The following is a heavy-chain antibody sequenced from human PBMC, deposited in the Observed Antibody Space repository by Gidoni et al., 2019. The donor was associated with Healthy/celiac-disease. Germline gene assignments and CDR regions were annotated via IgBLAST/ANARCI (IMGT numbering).Heavy chain of an antibody. V-gene: IGHV3-30*04. CDR2: ISYDGSNK. Sequence: QVQLVESGGGVVQPGRSLRLSCAASGFTFSSYAMHLVRQAPGKGLEWVAVISYDGSNKYYADSVKGRFTISRDNSKNTLYLQMNSLRAEDTAVYYCARAYYYYDSSGLRPRYAAFDIWGQGTMVTVSS. CDR3: ARAYYYYDSSGLRPRYAAFDI. CDR1: GFTFSSYA. J-gene: IGHJ3*02. D-gene: IGHD3-22*01.